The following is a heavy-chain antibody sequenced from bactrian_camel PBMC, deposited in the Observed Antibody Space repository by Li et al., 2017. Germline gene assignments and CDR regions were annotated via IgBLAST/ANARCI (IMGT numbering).Heavy chain of an antibody. Sequence: HVQLVESGGGSVQAGESLRLSCAASAATGGPFYMAYFRQAPGKEREGVARVDSDGTIGYEDSVKGRASISDDGAKSTLYLRIDNLKPEDTAMYYCVADLPFNGYCGRPVVDFYYRGQGTQVTVS. J-gene: IGHJ4*01. CDR2: VDSDGTI. CDR3: VADLPFNGYCGRPVVDFYY. CDR1: AATGGPFY. D-gene: IGHD2*01. V-gene: IGHV3S55*01.